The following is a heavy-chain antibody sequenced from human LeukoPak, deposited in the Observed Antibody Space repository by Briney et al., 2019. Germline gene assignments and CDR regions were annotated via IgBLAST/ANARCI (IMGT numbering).Heavy chain of an antibody. CDR1: GFTFSTYG. CDR3: AKSKGKWFYDY. D-gene: IGHD3-22*01. V-gene: IGHV3-30*18. Sequence: PGGSLRLSCAASGFTFSTYGMHWVRRAPGKGLEWVAVISYDGSNKYYADSVKGRFTISRGNSKDTLYLQMNSLRAEDTAVYYCAKSKGKWFYDYWGQGTLVTVSS. J-gene: IGHJ4*02. CDR2: ISYDGSNK.